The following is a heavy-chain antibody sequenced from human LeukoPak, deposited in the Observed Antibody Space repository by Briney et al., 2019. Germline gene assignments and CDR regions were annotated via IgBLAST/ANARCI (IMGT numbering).Heavy chain of an antibody. CDR3: ARGGWSRDY. CDR2: IYYSGST. J-gene: IGHJ4*02. Sequence: SETLSLTCAVYGGSFSGYYWSWIRQPPGKGLECIGYIYYSGSTNYNPSLKSRVTISVDTSKNQISLRLSSVTAADTAVYYCARGGWSRDYWGQETLVTVSS. V-gene: IGHV4-59*01. CDR1: GGSFSGYY. D-gene: IGHD2-15*01.